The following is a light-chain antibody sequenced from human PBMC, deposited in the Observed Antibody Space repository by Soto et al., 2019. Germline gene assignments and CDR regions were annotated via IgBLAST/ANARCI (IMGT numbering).Light chain of an antibody. Sequence: DIVLTQAPAKLSLSPGERATLSCTASQSVSSSYLAWYQQKPGQAPRLLIYGASSRATRIPDRFSGSGAGTDFTLTISRLEPEDCAVYYCQQYGSSDRTFGQGTQVDIK. CDR3: QQYGSSDRT. J-gene: IGKJ1*01. V-gene: IGKV3-20*01. CDR2: GAS. CDR1: QSVSSSY.